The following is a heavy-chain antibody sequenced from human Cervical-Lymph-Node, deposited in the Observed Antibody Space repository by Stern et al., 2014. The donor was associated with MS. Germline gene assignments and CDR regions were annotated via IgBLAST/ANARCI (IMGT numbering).Heavy chain of an antibody. V-gene: IGHV5-51*01. J-gene: IGHJ6*02. Sequence: EVHLVESGAEVKKAGESLKISCKGSGFSFRTYWIGWVRQMPGKGLEVMGIIYPDDSDTRYSPSFQGQVTISADKSINTAYLQWSSLKASDTAIYYCARSEGMVYYYYGMDVWGQGTTVTVSS. CDR1: GFSFRTYW. D-gene: IGHD2-8*01. CDR2: IYPDDSDT. CDR3: ARSEGMVYYYYGMDV.